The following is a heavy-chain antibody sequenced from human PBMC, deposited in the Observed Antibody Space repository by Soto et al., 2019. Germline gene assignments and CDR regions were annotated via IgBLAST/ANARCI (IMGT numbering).Heavy chain of an antibody. CDR1: GDSVSSDSAA. CDR3: AREVDAGPNWFDP. Sequence: SQTLSPTCAISGDSVSSDSAAYNLIRQSPSRGLEWLGRTYYKSKWYNDYAVSVKSRITINPDTSKNQFSLQLKSVTPEDTAVYYCAREVDAGPNWFDPWGQGTLVTVSS. D-gene: IGHD1-26*01. V-gene: IGHV6-1*01. CDR2: TYYKSKWYN. J-gene: IGHJ5*02.